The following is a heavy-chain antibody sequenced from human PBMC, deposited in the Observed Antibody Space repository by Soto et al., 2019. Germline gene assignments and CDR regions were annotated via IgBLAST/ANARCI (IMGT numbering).Heavy chain of an antibody. CDR3: TRDGS. V-gene: IGHV3-48*01. D-gene: IGHD5-12*01. CDR2: ISSGSSTI. Sequence: PGGSLRLSCAASGFTFSSYSMNWVRQAPGKGLEWVSYISSGSSTIYYADSVKGRFTISRDNAKNSLYLQMNSLRADDTAVYYCTRDGSWGQGTLVTVSS. J-gene: IGHJ5*02. CDR1: GFTFSSYS.